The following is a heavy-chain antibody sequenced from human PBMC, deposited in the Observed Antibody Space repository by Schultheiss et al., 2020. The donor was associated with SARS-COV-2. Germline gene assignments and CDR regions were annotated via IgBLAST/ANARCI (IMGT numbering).Heavy chain of an antibody. D-gene: IGHD2-8*01. CDR1: GFTFSDHY. CDR2: ISYDGSNK. J-gene: IGHJ4*02. V-gene: IGHV3-30*18. CDR3: AKDGGDGNNGDLDY. Sequence: GGSLRLSCAVSGFTFSDHYMDWVRQAPGKGLEWVAVISYDGSNKYYVDSVKGRFTISRDNSKNTLYLQMNSMRAEDTAKYYCAKDGGDGNNGDLDYWGQGTMVTVSS.